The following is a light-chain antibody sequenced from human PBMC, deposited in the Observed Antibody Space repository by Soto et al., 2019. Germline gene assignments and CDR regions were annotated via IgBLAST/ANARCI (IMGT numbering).Light chain of an antibody. Sequence: EFGLTHFPGTLSLSPGERVTLFCSDSQSVRTXYLALYQQKPGQAPRLLMDDTSKRATGSPARLSGSGSGTDFTRTISSLEPEYCAGYYCQQRDIGTLTFGQGTKVDIK. CDR3: QQRDIGTLT. CDR1: QSVRTXY. J-gene: IGKJ1*01. V-gene: IGKV3-11*01. CDR2: DTS.